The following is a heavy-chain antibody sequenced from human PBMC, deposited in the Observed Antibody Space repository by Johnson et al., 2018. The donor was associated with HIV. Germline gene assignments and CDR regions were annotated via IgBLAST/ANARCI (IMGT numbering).Heavy chain of an antibody. J-gene: IGHJ3*02. CDR3: AREDQNWNYDHAFDI. CDR2: IYSGGST. D-gene: IGHD1-7*01. CDR1: GFTVR. Sequence: VLLVESGGGLIQPGGSLRLSCVASGFTVRKGLEWVSVIYSGGSTYYADSVKGRFTISRDNSKNTLYLQMNSLRAEDTAVYYCAREDQNWNYDHAFDIWGQGTMVTVSS. V-gene: IGHV3-66*03.